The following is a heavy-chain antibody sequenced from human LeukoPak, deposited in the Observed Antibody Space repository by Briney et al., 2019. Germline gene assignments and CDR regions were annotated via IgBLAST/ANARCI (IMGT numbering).Heavy chain of an antibody. V-gene: IGHV1-24*01. J-gene: IGHJ4*02. CDR2: FDPEDGET. D-gene: IGHD2-2*01. CDR1: VYTLTELS. Sequence: EASVKVSCKVSVYTLTELSMHWVLQAPGKGLEWMGGFDPEDGETIYAQKFQDRVTMTEDTSTDTAYMELSSLRSEDTAVYYCATVIPGDDVVAFDYWGQGTLVTVSS. CDR3: ATVIPGDDVVAFDY.